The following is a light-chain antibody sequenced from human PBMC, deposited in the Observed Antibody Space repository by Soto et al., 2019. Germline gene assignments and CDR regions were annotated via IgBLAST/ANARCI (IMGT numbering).Light chain of an antibody. CDR3: QRHFASSWT. Sequence: EIVVTQAPGTLSSSPGERATLFCRASQRIDNRYFAWYQHKPGQAPRLLIWATSSRDTCIPDRFGGSRSGTDFTLTINRPEPEDFAVYYCQRHFASSWTYGQGTKVDIK. CDR2: ATS. CDR1: QRIDNRY. J-gene: IGKJ1*01. V-gene: IGKV3-20*01.